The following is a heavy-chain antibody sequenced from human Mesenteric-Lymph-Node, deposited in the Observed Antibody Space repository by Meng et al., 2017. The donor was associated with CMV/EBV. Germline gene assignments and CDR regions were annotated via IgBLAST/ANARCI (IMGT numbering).Heavy chain of an antibody. CDR3: ARTETGGYSDF. CDR2: ISGSGGST. J-gene: IGHJ4*02. Sequence: GESLKISCAASGFTFSSYAMSWVRQAPGKGLEWVPAISGSGGSTYYANSVTGRFTISRDNSKSTLYLQMNSLRAEDTAVYFCARTETGGYSDFWGQGTLVTVSS. V-gene: IGHV3-23*01. D-gene: IGHD3/OR15-3a*01. CDR1: GFTFSSYA.